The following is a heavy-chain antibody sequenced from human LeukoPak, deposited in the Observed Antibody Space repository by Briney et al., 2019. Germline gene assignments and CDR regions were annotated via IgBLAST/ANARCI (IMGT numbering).Heavy chain of an antibody. CDR3: ATEDYYDSSGYYFDY. J-gene: IGHJ4*02. V-gene: IGHV3-7*01. CDR1: GFTFSSYW. D-gene: IGHD3-22*01. CDR2: IKQDGSEK. Sequence: GGSLRLSCAACGFTFSSYWMSWVRQAPGKGLEWVANIKQDGSEKYYVDSVKGRFTISRDNAKNSLYLQMNSLRAEDTAVYYCATEDYYDSSGYYFDYWGQGTLVTVSS.